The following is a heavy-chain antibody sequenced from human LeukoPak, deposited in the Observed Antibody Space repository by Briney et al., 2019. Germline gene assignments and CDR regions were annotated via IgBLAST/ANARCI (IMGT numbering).Heavy chain of an antibody. J-gene: IGHJ4*02. CDR1: GGSISSSSYY. CDR2: IYYSGST. Sequence: SETLSLTCTVSGGSISSSSYYWGWIRQPPGKGLEWIGSIYYSGSTYYNPSLKSRVTISVDTSKNQFSLKLSSATAADTAVYYCARGYATVAGRGVDYWGQGTLVTVSS. V-gene: IGHV4-39*01. CDR3: ARGYATVAGRGVDY. D-gene: IGHD6-19*01.